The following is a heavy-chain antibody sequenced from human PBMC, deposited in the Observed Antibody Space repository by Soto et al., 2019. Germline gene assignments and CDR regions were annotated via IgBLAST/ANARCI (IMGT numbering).Heavy chain of an antibody. V-gene: IGHV3-30-3*01. D-gene: IGHD3-16*02. J-gene: IGHJ4*02. CDR2: ISYDGSNK. CDR3: ARDPSYYDYVWGSYRPTYYFDY. CDR1: GFTFSSYA. Sequence: VQLVESGGGVVQPGRSLRLSCAASGFTFSSYAMHWVRQAPGKGLEWVAVISYDGSNKYYADSVKGRFTISRDNSKNTLYLQMNSLRAEDTAVYYCARDPSYYDYVWGSYRPTYYFDYWGQGTLVTVSS.